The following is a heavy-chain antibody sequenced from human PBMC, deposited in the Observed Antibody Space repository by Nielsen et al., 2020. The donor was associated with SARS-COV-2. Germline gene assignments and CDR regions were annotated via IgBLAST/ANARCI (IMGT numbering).Heavy chain of an antibody. CDR2: ISYDGSNK. CDR1: RFTFSSYA. V-gene: IGHV3-30-3*02. J-gene: IGHJ4*02. D-gene: IGHD3-10*01. CDR3: AKHEGED. Sequence: GESLKISCAASRFTFSSYAMHWVRQAPGKGLEWVAVISYDGSNKYYADSVRGRLTISRDNSKNTLYLQMNSLRAEDTAVYYCAKHEGEDWGQGTLVTVSS.